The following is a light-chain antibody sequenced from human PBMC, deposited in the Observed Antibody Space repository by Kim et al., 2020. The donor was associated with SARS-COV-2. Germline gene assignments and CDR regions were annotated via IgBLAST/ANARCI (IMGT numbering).Light chain of an antibody. CDR3: LAWDGTSVV. CDR2: QDS. Sequence: PGQTASVLRSGPELGNIDIAWYRRWPGRSPVLVIYQDSRRPSGFPDRFSGSMSGNTATLTISGTQPLDEADYFCLAWDGTSVVFGGGTQLTVL. V-gene: IGLV3-1*01. J-gene: IGLJ2*01. CDR1: ELGNID.